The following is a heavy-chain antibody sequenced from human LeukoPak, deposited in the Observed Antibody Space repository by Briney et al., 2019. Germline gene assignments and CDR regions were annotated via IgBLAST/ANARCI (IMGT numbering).Heavy chain of an antibody. CDR1: GYTFISYY. CDR2: IKPSGGSA. D-gene: IGHD1-26*01. V-gene: IGHV1-46*01. Sequence: GASVTVSCKASGYTFISYYMHWVRQAPGQGLEWMGIIKPSGGSASYAQKFQGRVTMTRDTSTSTVYMELSSLRSEDTAVYYCAREGGSGSYSYHFDFWGEGAPLTVSS. J-gene: IGHJ4*02. CDR3: AREGGSGSYSYHFDF.